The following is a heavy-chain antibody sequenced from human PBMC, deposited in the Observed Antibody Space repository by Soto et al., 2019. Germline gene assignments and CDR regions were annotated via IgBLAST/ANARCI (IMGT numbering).Heavy chain of an antibody. CDR3: ARQSVPDNYYYSGMDV. CDR2: ISGSSSTI. CDR1: GFTFSRYN. V-gene: IGHV3-48*01. Sequence: GGSLRLSCAASGFTFSRYNMNWVRQAPGKGLEWLSYISGSSSTIYSADSVKGRFTISRDNAKNSLFLQMNSLTVEDTAVYYCARQSVPDNYYYSGMDVWGHGTTVTVSS. J-gene: IGHJ6*02. D-gene: IGHD2-2*01.